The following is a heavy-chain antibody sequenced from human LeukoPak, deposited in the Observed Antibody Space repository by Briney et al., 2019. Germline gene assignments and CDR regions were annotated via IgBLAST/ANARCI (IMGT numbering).Heavy chain of an antibody. V-gene: IGHV4-59*12. CDR2: IYYSGST. CDR3: ARAPYYYDSSGYYRYFDY. J-gene: IGHJ4*02. Sequence: GSLRLSCAASGFTFSSYEMNWVRQAPGKGLEWIGNIYYSGSTYYNPSLKSRLTISLDTSKNQFSLKLSSVTAADTAVYYCARAPYYYDSSGYYRYFDYWGQGTLVTVSS. CDR1: GFTFSSYE. D-gene: IGHD3-22*01.